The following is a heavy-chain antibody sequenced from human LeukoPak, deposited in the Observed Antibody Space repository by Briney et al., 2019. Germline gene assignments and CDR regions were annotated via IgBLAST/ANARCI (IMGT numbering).Heavy chain of an antibody. CDR2: IRYDGSNK. J-gene: IGHJ6*03. V-gene: IGHV3-30*02. CDR1: GFTFSSYG. CDR3: AKDQVGATGDYMDV. Sequence: GGSLRLSCAASGFTFSSYGIHWVRQAPGKGLEWVAFIRYDGSNKYYADSVKGRFTISRDNSKNTLYLQMNSLRAEDTAVYYCAKDQVGATGDYMDVWGKGTTVTVSS. D-gene: IGHD1-26*01.